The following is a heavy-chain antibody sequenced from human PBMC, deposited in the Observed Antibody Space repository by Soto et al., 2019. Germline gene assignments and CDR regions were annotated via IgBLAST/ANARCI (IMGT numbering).Heavy chain of an antibody. CDR1: VYSFTNSW. J-gene: IGHJ3*02. Sequence: GESLKISCKGSVYSFTNSWIGWVRQMPGKGLEWMGIIYPGDSDTRYSPSFQGQVTISADKSISTAYLQWRSLKASDTAMYYCARPYSSGWYDAFDIWGQGTMVTVSS. CDR2: IYPGDSDT. V-gene: IGHV5-51*01. D-gene: IGHD6-19*01. CDR3: ARPYSSGWYDAFDI.